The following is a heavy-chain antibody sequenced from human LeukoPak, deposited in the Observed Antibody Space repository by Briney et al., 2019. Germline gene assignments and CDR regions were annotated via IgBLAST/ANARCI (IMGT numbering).Heavy chain of an antibody. CDR1: GDTLSELS. CDR3: TAGGVYFLLVH. J-gene: IGHJ4*02. D-gene: IGHD2/OR15-2a*01. Sequence: ASLKVSCKVSGDTLSELSMYWVRQAPGKGLEWMGVFDPEGGEAIYAQKFQGRLTMTEDTSTDTAYMDLRSLRSDDTAVYYCTAGGVYFLLVHWGQGTQVTVSS. CDR2: FDPEGGEA. V-gene: IGHV1-24*01.